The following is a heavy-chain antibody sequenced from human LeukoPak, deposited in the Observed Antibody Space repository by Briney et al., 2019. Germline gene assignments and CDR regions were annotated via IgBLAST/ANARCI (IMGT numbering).Heavy chain of an antibody. V-gene: IGHV3-21*01. CDR3: ARDSDAFDI. CDR1: VFTFSSYS. CDR2: ISRSNSYI. J-gene: IGHJ3*02. Sequence: GSLRLSCAASVFTFSSYSKNCVRHAPGKGLECVSSISRSNSYIYYADSVKGRFTIYRENAKNSLYLQMNSLRDEDTAVYYCARDSDAFDIWGQGTMVSVSS.